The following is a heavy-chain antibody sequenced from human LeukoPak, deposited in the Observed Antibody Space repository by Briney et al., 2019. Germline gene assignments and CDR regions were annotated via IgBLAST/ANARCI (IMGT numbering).Heavy chain of an antibody. D-gene: IGHD3-22*01. CDR1: GFTFSRSA. Sequence: GGSLRLSCVGSGFTFSRSAMSWVRLAPGKGLEWVSGISGSGGHTYYTDSVKGRFTISRDNSKTTVSLQMNSLTTDDTAVYYCAKEGRLTVAAVVVENYFDSWGQGTLVIVSS. CDR2: ISGSGGHT. J-gene: IGHJ4*02. V-gene: IGHV3-23*01. CDR3: AKEGRLTVAAVVVENYFDS.